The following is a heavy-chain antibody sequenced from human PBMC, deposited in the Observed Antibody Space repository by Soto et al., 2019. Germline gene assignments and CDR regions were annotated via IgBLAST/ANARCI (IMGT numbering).Heavy chain of an antibody. Sequence: ASVKVSCKVSGYTLTELSMHWVRQAPGKGLEWMGGFDPEDGETIYAQKFQGRVTMTEDTSTDTAYMELSSLRSEDTAVYYCGTLYSSSSYYFDYWGQGTLVTVSS. J-gene: IGHJ4*02. D-gene: IGHD6-6*01. CDR2: FDPEDGET. CDR3: GTLYSSSSYYFDY. V-gene: IGHV1-24*01. CDR1: GYTLTELS.